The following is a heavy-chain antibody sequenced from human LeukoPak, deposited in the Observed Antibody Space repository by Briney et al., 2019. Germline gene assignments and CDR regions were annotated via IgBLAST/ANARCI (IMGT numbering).Heavy chain of an antibody. J-gene: IGHJ4*02. CDR2: ISSSGSTI. V-gene: IGHV3-21*04. Sequence: PGGSLRLSCAASGLTFSSYAMTWVRQAPGKGLEWVSTISSSGSTIYYADSVKGRFTISRDNAKNSLYLQMNSLRAEDTAVYYCAKVRYDSSGYQSPYFDYWGQGTLVTVSS. CDR1: GLTFSSYA. D-gene: IGHD3-22*01. CDR3: AKVRYDSSGYQSPYFDY.